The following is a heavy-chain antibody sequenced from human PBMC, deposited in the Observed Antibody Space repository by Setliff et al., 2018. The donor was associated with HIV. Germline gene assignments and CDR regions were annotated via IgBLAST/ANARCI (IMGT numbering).Heavy chain of an antibody. CDR2: VSHSGSA. J-gene: IGHJ3*01. Sequence: SETLSLTCAVYGGSFSGYYWTWIRQPSGEGLEWIGEVSHSGSANYNPSLTSRVTVSVDTSKNQFSLTMTAATAADAAMYYCARGRIRMSSRPTRVFDVWGQGTRVTVSS. CDR3: ARGRIRMSSRPTRVFDV. CDR1: GGSFSGYY. V-gene: IGHV4-34*01.